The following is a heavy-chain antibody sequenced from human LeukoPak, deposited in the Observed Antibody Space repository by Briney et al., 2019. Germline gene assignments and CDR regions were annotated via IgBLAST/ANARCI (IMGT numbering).Heavy chain of an antibody. D-gene: IGHD3-16*01. CDR1: GFTFSGYG. J-gene: IGHJ3*02. CDR2: IWYDGSKT. Sequence: QPGRSLRLSCVASGFTFSGYGMHWVRQAPGKGLEWVAVIWYDGSKTYYADSVKGRFTISRDNSKDTLYLQMSSLRVEDTAAYYCPRYLGGRNAFDIWGQGTMVTVSS. CDR3: PRYLGGRNAFDI. V-gene: IGHV3-33*01.